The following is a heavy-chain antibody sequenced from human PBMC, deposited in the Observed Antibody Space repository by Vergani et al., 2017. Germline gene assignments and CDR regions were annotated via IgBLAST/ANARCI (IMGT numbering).Heavy chain of an antibody. J-gene: IGHJ6*03. CDR3: ARDGWELLDYFYYMDV. Sequence: EVQLVESGGGLVKPGGSLRLSCAASGFTFINAWMTWVRQAPGKGLMWVSRINSDGDSTSYADSVKGRFTISRDNAKNTLYLQMDSLRAEDTAVYYCARDGWELLDYFYYMDVWGKGTTVTVSS. V-gene: IGHV3-74*01. CDR1: GFTFINAW. CDR2: INSDGDST. D-gene: IGHD1-26*01.